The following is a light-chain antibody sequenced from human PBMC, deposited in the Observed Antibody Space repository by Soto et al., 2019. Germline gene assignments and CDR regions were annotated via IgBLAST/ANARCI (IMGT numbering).Light chain of an antibody. J-gene: IGLJ2*01. Sequence: QSVLTQPPSASGTPGQRVTISCSGSSSNIGSNTVNWYQQLPGTAPKLLIYSNDRPPSGVPDRFSGSKSGTSASLAISGLKSEDEADYYCAAWDDSLNGPVFGGGTQLTVL. CDR3: AAWDDSLNGPV. CDR2: SND. CDR1: SSNIGSNT. V-gene: IGLV1-44*01.